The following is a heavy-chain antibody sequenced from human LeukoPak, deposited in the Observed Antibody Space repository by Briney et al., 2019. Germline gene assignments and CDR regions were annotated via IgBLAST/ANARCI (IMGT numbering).Heavy chain of an antibody. CDR1: GYTFPSYG. J-gene: IGHJ4*02. CDR2: ISAYNGNT. CDR3: ARIYSSTWGDCFDY. Sequence: GASVKVSCKASGYTFPSYGISWVRQAPGQGLEWMGWISAYNGNTNYAQNLQGRVTMTTDTSTSTAYMELRSLRSDDTAVYYCARIYSSTWGDCFDYWGQGTLVTVSS. D-gene: IGHD6-13*01. V-gene: IGHV1-18*01.